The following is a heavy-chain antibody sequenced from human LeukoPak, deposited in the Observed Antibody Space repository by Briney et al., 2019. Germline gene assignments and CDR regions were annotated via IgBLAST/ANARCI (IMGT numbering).Heavy chain of an antibody. CDR3: ARGISTHWFDP. Sequence: PXXTLSLTCSVFGGSFSEYYWSWIRQPPGKGLEWIGEINHSGSTNYNPSLKSRVTISVDTSKNQISLILNSVTAADTAVYYCARGISTHWFDPWGQGTLVIVSS. D-gene: IGHD3-3*02. V-gene: IGHV4-34*01. J-gene: IGHJ5*02. CDR1: GGSFSEYY. CDR2: INHSGST.